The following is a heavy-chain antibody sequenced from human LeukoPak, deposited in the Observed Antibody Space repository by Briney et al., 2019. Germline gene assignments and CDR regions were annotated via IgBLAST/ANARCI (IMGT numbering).Heavy chain of an antibody. CDR3: ARGITMVRGAYMDV. CDR1: GGTFSSYA. CDR2: IIPIFGTA. J-gene: IGHJ6*03. V-gene: IGHV1-69*13. Sequence: SVKVSCKASGGTFSSYAISWVRQAPGQGLEWMGGIIPIFGTANYAQKFQGRVTITADESTSTAYMELSRLRSDDTAVYYCARGITMVRGAYMDVWGKGTTVTVSS. D-gene: IGHD3-10*01.